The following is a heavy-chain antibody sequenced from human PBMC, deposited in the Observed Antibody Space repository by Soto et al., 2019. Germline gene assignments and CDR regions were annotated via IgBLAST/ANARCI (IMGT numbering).Heavy chain of an antibody. D-gene: IGHD1-26*01. J-gene: IGHJ4*02. CDR1: AVACTGFG. Sequence: GGSLRLSCAASAVACTGFGMHWVRQAPGKGLEWVAVIRFDGSNTYYADSVKGRFTISRDNPKNVLYLQMNSLRAEDTAIYYCARDGVGTTTYFGYFDYWGLGTLVTVSS. CDR2: IRFDGSNT. V-gene: IGHV3-33*01. CDR3: ARDGVGTTTYFGYFDY.